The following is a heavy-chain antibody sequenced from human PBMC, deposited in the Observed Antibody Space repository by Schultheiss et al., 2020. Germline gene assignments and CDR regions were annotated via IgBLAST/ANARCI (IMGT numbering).Heavy chain of an antibody. Sequence: SVKVSGKASGGTFSSYAISWVRQAPGQGLEWMGGIIPIFGTANYAQKFQGSVTITADESTSTAYMELSSLRSEDTAVYYCARGDVTILGVATGPMFDHWGQGTLVTVSS. D-gene: IGHD3-3*01. CDR1: GGTFSSYA. CDR2: IIPIFGTA. V-gene: IGHV1-69*01. CDR3: ARGDVTILGVATGPMFDH. J-gene: IGHJ4*02.